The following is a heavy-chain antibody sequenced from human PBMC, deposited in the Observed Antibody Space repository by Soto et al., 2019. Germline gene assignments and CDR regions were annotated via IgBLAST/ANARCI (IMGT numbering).Heavy chain of an antibody. Sequence: SETLSLTCTVSGGSISSSSYYWGWIRQPPGKGMERIGSIYYSGSTYYNPSLKSRVTISVDTSKNQFSLKLSSVTAADTAVYYCARGGGYYDILTGYYSHANWFDPWGQGTLVTVSS. CDR2: IYYSGST. V-gene: IGHV4-39*01. J-gene: IGHJ5*02. CDR3: ARGGGYYDILTGYYSHANWFDP. CDR1: GGSISSSSYY. D-gene: IGHD3-9*01.